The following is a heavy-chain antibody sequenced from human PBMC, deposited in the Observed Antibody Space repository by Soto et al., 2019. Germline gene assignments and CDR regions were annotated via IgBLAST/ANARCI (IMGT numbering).Heavy chain of an antibody. CDR3: AEGLSGVVVIARKRHHHYYYGMDV. D-gene: IGHD3-22*01. CDR1: GFTFSSYW. Sequence: LRLSCAASGFTFSSYWMSWVRQAPGKGLEWVANIKQDGSGKYYVDSVKGRFTISRDNAKNSLYLQMNSLRAEDTAVYYCAEGLSGVVVIARKRHHHYYYGMDVWGQGTTVTVSS. CDR2: IKQDGSGK. V-gene: IGHV3-7*03. J-gene: IGHJ6*02.